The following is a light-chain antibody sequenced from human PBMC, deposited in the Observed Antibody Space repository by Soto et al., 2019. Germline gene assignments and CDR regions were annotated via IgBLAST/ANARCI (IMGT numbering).Light chain of an antibody. CDR2: DAS. V-gene: IGKV1-8*01. J-gene: IGKJ5*01. CDR3: QQYSTSPFT. CDR1: HSVSSY. Sequence: MTMSPSAFSASTGERATITCRASHSVSSYLAWYQQIPGKAPKLLIFDASTLESGVPSRFSGSGFGTEFTLTISVLQPDDLATYYCQQYSTSPFTFGQGTQLEIK.